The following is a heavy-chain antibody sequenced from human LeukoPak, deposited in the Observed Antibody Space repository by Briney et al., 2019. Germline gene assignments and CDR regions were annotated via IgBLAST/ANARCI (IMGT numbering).Heavy chain of an antibody. Sequence: PGGSLRLSCAASGFTFGIYAMSWVRQAPGKGLEWVSGVSGNSGSTYYADSVKGRFTISRDNSKNTLYLQMNSLRAEDTAVYYCARWDSSSSDYYYYMDVWGKGTTVTVSS. J-gene: IGHJ6*03. V-gene: IGHV3-23*01. CDR2: VSGNSGST. CDR1: GFTFGIYA. CDR3: ARWDSSSSDYYYYMDV. D-gene: IGHD6-6*01.